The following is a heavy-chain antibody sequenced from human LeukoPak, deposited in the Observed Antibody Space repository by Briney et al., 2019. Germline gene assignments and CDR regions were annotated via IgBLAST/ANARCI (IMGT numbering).Heavy chain of an antibody. J-gene: IGHJ4*02. Sequence: GGPTKINRKSSGYSFRSYWYGWVRQMSGKGLEWMGIIYPGDSDTRYSPSFQGQVTISADKSITTAYLQWSSLKASDTAMYYCARGLQGGYDQSSKHSLEIYFDYWGQGTLVTVSS. CDR1: GYSFRSYW. D-gene: IGHD5-12*01. V-gene: IGHV5-51*01. CDR2: IYPGDSDT. CDR3: ARGLQGGYDQSSKHSLEIYFDY.